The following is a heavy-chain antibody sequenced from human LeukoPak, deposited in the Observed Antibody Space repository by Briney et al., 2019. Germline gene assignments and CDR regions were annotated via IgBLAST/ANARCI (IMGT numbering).Heavy chain of an antibody. D-gene: IGHD3-9*01. CDR1: GYTFTSYD. J-gene: IGHJ4*02. CDR3: AIHHYDILTGYYKEGFDY. Sequence: ASVKVSCKASGYTFTSYDINWVRQATGQGLEWMGWMNPNSGNTGYAQKFQGRVTMTRNTSINTAYMELSSLRSEGTAVYYCAIHHYDILTGYYKEGFDYWGQGTLVTVSS. V-gene: IGHV1-8*01. CDR2: MNPNSGNT.